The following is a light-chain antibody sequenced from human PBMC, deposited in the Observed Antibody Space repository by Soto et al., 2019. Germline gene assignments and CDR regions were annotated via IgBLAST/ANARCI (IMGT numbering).Light chain of an antibody. V-gene: IGKV3-20*01. CDR2: GAS. CDR1: RSVSTSY. CDR3: QQYGSVPLT. Sequence: EIVLTQSPGTLSLSPGERATLSCRASRSVSTSYLAWYQQKPGQAPRLLIYGASSRATGIPDRFSGSGSGADFTLTISRLEPEDFAVYYCQQYGSVPLTFGGGTKVELK. J-gene: IGKJ4*01.